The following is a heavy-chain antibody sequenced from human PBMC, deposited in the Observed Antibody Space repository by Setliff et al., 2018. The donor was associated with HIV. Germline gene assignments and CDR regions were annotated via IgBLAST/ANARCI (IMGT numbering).Heavy chain of an antibody. CDR2: IKSKTDGGTT. Sequence: NPGGSLRLSCVASGVTFSNAWMSWVRQAPGKGLEWVGRIKSKTDGGTTDYAAPVRGRFTVSRDDSKNTLYLEMNSLETEDTAVYYCTFPANSWAVAFDFWGQGMLVTVSS. CDR1: GVTFSNAW. D-gene: IGHD6-19*01. V-gene: IGHV3-15*01. J-gene: IGHJ4*02. CDR3: TFPANSWAVAFDF.